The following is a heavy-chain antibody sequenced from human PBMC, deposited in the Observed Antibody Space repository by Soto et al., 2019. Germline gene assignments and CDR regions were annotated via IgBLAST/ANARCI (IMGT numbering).Heavy chain of an antibody. V-gene: IGHV1-69*13. CDR3: ARRHKRAYVEMPTIVPDYYYYGMDV. CDR2: IIPIFGTA. CDR1: GGTFSSYA. D-gene: IGHD3-16*01. Sequence: ASVKVSCKASGGTFSSYAISWVRQAPGQGLEWMGGIIPIFGTANYAQKFQGRVTITADESTSTAYMELSSLRSEDTAVYYCARRHKRAYVEMPTIVPDYYYYGMDVWGQGTTVTVSS. J-gene: IGHJ6*02.